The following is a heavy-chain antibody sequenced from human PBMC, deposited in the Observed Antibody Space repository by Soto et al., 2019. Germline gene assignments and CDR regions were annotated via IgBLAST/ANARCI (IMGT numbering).Heavy chain of an antibody. Sequence: EVQLLESGGGLVQPGGSLRLSCAASGFTFSSYAMSWVRQAPGKGLEWVSAISGSGGSTYYADSVKGRFTISRDNSKNRQNPKMNSLRDKNAAVDDGAKDRRSGRVRGVTAHYGMDVWGQGTTVTVSS. J-gene: IGHJ6*02. V-gene: IGHV3-23*01. CDR1: GFTFSSYA. D-gene: IGHD3-10*01. CDR2: ISGSGGST. CDR3: AKDRRSGRVRGVTAHYGMDV.